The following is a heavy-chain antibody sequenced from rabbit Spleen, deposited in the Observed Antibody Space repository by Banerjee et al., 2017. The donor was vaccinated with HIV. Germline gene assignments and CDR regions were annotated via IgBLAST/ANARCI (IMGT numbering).Heavy chain of an antibody. CDR2: IYTGNGKN. V-gene: IGHV1S45*01. CDR3: ARGGYGGHIYAMGL. D-gene: IGHD4-2*01. J-gene: IGHJ4*01. CDR1: GFSFSSSYD. Sequence: QEQLVESGGGLVKPGASLTLTCTASGFSFSSSYDMCWVRQAPGKGLEWIGFIYTGNGKNYYASWAKGRFTISKTSSTTVTLQMTSLTDADTATYFCARGGYGGHIYAMGLWGPGTLVTVS.